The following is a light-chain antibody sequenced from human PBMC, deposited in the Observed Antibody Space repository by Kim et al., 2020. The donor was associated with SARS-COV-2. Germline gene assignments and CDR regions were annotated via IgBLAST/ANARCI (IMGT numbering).Light chain of an antibody. V-gene: IGLV3-1*01. CDR1: KLGNKY. CDR3: QAWDSNTGV. J-gene: IGLJ2*01. CDR2: QNS. Sequence: SYELTQPPSVSVSPGQTATITCSGDKLGNKYACWYQQKPGQSPVLVIYQNSKRPSGIPERFSGSNSGNTATLTISGTQAMDEADYYCQAWDSNTGVFGG.